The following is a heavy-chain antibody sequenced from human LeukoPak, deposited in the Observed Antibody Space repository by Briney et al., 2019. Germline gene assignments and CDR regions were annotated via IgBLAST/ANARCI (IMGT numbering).Heavy chain of an antibody. CDR3: ARGGSYLSAFDI. CDR2: INWNGANT. CDR1: GFSFDDYG. J-gene: IGHJ3*02. D-gene: IGHD1-26*01. Sequence: PGGSLRLSCAASGFSFDDYGMTWVRQAPGKGLEWVSVINWNGANTGYADSVKGRFTISRDNSKNTLYLQMNSLRAEDTAVYYCARGGSYLSAFDIWGQGTMVTVSS. V-gene: IGHV3-20*04.